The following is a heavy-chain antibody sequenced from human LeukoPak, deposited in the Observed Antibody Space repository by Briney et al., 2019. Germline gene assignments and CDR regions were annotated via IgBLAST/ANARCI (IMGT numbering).Heavy chain of an antibody. CDR1: GGSISSGDYY. CDR3: ARGPYSSSRKRYFDL. Sequence: SETLSLTCTVSGGSISSGDYYWSWIRQPPGKGLEWIGYIYYSGSTYYNPSLKSRVTISVDTSKNQFSLKLSSVTAADTAVYYCARGPYSSSRKRYFDLWGRGTLVTVSS. D-gene: IGHD6-13*01. CDR2: IYYSGST. J-gene: IGHJ2*01. V-gene: IGHV4-30-4*01.